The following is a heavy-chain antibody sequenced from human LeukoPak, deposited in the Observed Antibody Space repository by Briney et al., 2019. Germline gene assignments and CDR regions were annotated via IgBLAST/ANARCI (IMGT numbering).Heavy chain of an antibody. V-gene: IGHV1-69*05. D-gene: IGHD3-10*01. CDR3: AREALEVVRGVMAVRYNYYYYMDV. J-gene: IGHJ6*03. CDR2: IIPIFGTA. CDR1: GATFSSYA. Sequence: SVTVSFTASGATFSSYAISWVRQAPGQGLEWMGGIIPIFGTANYAQKFQGRVTITTDESTSTAYMELSSLRSEDPAVYYCAREALEVVRGVMAVRYNYYYYMDVWGKGTTVTVSS.